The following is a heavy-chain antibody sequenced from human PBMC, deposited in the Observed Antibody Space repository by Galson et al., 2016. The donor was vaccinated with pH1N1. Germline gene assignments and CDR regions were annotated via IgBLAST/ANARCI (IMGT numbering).Heavy chain of an antibody. CDR2: IGYDGGNK. CDR3: AKDRTTTRNDGDY. CDR1: GFTFSNYW. V-gene: IGHV3-30*02. D-gene: IGHD1-1*01. Sequence: SLRLSCATSGFTFSNYWMHWVRQAPGKGLEWVAFIGYDGGNKYYADSVKGRFTISRDNSKNTLYLQMNSLRTEDTALYYCAKDRTTTRNDGDYWGQGTLVTVSS. J-gene: IGHJ4*02.